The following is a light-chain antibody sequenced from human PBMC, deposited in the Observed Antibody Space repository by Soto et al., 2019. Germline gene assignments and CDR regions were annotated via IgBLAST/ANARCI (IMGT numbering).Light chain of an antibody. CDR3: QQYNNWHPLT. J-gene: IGKJ4*01. CDR2: DAS. CDR1: QSVSIN. Sequence: EIVMTQSPGTLSVSPGERATLSCRASQSVSINLAWYQQKPGQAPRLLIYDASTRATGIPARFSGSGSGTEFTLTISSLQSKDFVVYYCQQYNNWHPLTFGGGTKVDIK. V-gene: IGKV3D-15*01.